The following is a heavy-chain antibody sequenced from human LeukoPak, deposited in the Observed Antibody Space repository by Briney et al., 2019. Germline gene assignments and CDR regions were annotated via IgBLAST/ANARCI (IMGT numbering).Heavy chain of an antibody. CDR1: GGSISSQY. D-gene: IGHD1-7*01. J-gene: IGHJ4*02. Sequence: SETLSLTCTVSGGSISSQYWSWIRQPPGKGLEWIGYIYYSGSTSYNPSLKSRVTISVDTSKNQFSLKLSSVTAADTAVYYCARPLTGTTLIFDYWGQGTLVTVSS. CDR2: IYYSGST. CDR3: ARPLTGTTLIFDY. V-gene: IGHV4-59*11.